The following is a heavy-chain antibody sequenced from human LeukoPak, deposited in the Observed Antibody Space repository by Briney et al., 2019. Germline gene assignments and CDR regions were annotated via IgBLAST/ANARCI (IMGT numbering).Heavy chain of an antibody. D-gene: IGHD5-12*01. V-gene: IGHV3-7*01. Sequence: GGSLRLSCAASGLTFSSYWMTWVRQAPGKGLEWVANIKLDGTEKYYVDSVKGRFTISRDNAKNSLDLQMNSLRVEDTAVYYCARDLGLSGYGLLDYRGQGTMVTVSS. CDR2: IKLDGTEK. J-gene: IGHJ4*02. CDR3: ARDLGLSGYGLLDY. CDR1: GLTFSSYW.